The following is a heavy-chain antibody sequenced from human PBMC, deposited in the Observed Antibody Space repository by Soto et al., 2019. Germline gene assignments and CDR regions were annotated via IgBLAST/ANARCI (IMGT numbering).Heavy chain of an antibody. D-gene: IGHD6-19*01. CDR1: GGSFSSYA. CDR3: ARDGRAVAADYYYYYGMDV. Sequence: GASVKVSCKASGGSFSSYAISWVRQAPGQGLEWMGGIIPIFGTANYAQKFQGRVTITADESTSTAYMELSSLRSEDTAVYYCARDGRAVAADYYYYYGMDVWGQGTTVTVSS. J-gene: IGHJ6*02. CDR2: IIPIFGTA. V-gene: IGHV1-69*13.